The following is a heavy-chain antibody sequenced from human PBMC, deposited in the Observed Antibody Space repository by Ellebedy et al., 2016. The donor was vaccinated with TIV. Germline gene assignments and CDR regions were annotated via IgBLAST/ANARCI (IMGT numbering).Heavy chain of an antibody. CDR3: ARVNPAAMEVGWFDP. V-gene: IGHV3-7*01. Sequence: GESLKISCAASGFTSSDYWMSWVRQAPGKVLEWVANIKQDGSEKYYVDSVKGRFTISRDNAKNSLYLQMNSLRAEDTAVYYCARVNPAAMEVGWFDPWGQGTLVTVSS. D-gene: IGHD2-2*01. CDR2: IKQDGSEK. CDR1: GFTSSDYW. J-gene: IGHJ5*02.